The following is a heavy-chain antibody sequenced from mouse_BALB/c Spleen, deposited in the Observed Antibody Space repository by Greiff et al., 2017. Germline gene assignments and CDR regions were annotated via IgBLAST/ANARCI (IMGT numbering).Heavy chain of an antibody. CDR1: GYTFTSYV. CDR3: ARGGYYGSSKPFDY. V-gene: IGHV1-14*01. Sequence: VQLKESGPELVKPGASVKMSCKASGYTFTSYVMHWVKQKPGQGLEWIGYINPYNDGTKYNEKFKGKATLTSDKSSSTAYMELSSLTSEDSAVYYCARGGYYGSSKPFDYWGQGTTLTVSS. CDR2: INPYNDGT. D-gene: IGHD1-1*01. J-gene: IGHJ2*01.